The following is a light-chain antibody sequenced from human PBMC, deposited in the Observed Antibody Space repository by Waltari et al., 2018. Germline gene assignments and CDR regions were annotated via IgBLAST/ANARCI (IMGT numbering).Light chain of an antibody. J-gene: IGKJ4*01. CDR2: AAD. CDR1: QGSSTW. V-gene: IGKV1-12*01. CDR3: QQAKSFPLT. Sequence: IQMTQSASSVSASVGDRVAFTWRASQGSSTWVAGYQRKQGKAPKLLSYAADIWGRGSPPRCSGRGCGTDFTLTCSRLKPEDVAANACQQAKSFPLTFGGGTKVEIK.